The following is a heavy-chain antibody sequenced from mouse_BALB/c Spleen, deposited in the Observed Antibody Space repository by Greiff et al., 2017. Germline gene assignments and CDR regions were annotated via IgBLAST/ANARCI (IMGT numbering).Heavy chain of an antibody. CDR3: TRGKYGNYEDYFDY. J-gene: IGHJ2*01. Sequence: VQLQQSGAELVRPGASVTLSCKASGYTFTDYEMHWVKQTPVHGLEWIGAIDPETGGTAYNQKFKGKATLTADKSSSTAYMELRSLTSEDSAVYYCTRGKYGNYEDYFDYWGQGTTLTVSS. CDR1: GYTFTDYE. D-gene: IGHD2-10*02. V-gene: IGHV1-15*01. CDR2: IDPETGGT.